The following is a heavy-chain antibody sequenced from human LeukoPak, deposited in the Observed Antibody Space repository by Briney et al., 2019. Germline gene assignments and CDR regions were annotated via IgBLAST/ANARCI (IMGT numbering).Heavy chain of an antibody. D-gene: IGHD4-17*01. CDR3: ARGLFNYGAFDI. V-gene: IGHV4-4*07. Sequence: SETLSLTCTVSGGSISSYYWSWIRQPAGKGLEWIGRIYTSGSTNYNPSLKSRVTMSVDTSKNQFSLKLGSVTAADTAVYYCARGLFNYGAFDIWGQETMVTVSS. CDR2: IYTSGST. J-gene: IGHJ3*02. CDR1: GGSISSYY.